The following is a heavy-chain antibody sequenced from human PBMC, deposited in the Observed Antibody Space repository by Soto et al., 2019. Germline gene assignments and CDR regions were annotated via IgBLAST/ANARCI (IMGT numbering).Heavy chain of an antibody. J-gene: IGHJ6*02. CDR3: ARDPPPLVAYCGGDCYSGMDV. CDR1: GGSISSGDYY. D-gene: IGHD2-21*02. Sequence: QVQLQESGPGLVKPSQTLSLTCTVSGGSISSGDYYWSWIRQPPGKGLEWIGYIYYSGSTYYNPSRKSLFTISVDTSKNQFSLKLSSVTAADTAVYYCARDPPPLVAYCGGDCYSGMDVWGQGTTVTVSS. CDR2: IYYSGST. V-gene: IGHV4-30-4*01.